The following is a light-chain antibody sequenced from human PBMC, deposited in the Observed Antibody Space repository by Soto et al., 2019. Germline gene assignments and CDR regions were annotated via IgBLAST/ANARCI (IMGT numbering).Light chain of an antibody. CDR3: KQSYSTPRT. Sequence: DIQMTQSPSSLSASVGDRVTITCRASQTTNNYLTWYQQRPGKAPKLLIYAASSLQSGVPSRFSGSGSGTDFSLTIRSLQPEDFATYYCKQSYSTPRTFGQGTKVDIK. V-gene: IGKV1-39*01. J-gene: IGKJ1*01. CDR1: QTTNNY. CDR2: AAS.